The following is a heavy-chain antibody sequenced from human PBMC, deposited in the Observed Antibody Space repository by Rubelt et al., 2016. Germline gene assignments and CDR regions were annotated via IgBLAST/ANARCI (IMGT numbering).Heavy chain of an antibody. CDR1: GGSISSSSYY. D-gene: IGHD3-22*01. Sequence: QVQLQQWGAGLLKPSETLSLTRTVSGGSISSSSYYWGWIRQPPGKGLEWIGSNYYSGSTYYNPSLKSRVTISVDTAKTQFSRKLSSVTAADTAVYYCARAVSYYDSSGYGYYYYMDVWGKGTTVTVSS. CDR2: NYYSGST. CDR3: ARAVSYYDSSGYGYYYYMDV. V-gene: IGHV4-39*07. J-gene: IGHJ6*03.